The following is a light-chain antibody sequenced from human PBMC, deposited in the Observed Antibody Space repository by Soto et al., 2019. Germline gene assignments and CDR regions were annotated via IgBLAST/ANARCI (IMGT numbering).Light chain of an antibody. Sequence: IQLTQSPTSLSASVGDRVTITCRASQVIRNYLAWYHQKPGKAPKLLIYVASSLQSGVPSRFSGSGSGTDFTLTISSLQPEDFATYYCQQLHSYPYTFGQGTKLEIK. V-gene: IGKV1-9*01. J-gene: IGKJ2*01. CDR2: VAS. CDR1: QVIRNY. CDR3: QQLHSYPYT.